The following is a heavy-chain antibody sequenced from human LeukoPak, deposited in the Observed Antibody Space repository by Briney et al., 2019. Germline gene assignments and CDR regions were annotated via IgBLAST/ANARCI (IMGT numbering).Heavy chain of an antibody. CDR2: IYTSGST. Sequence: SETLSLTCTVSGGSISSGSYYWSWIRQPAGKGLEWIGRIYTSGSTNYNPSLKSRVTISVDTSKNQFSLKLSSVTAADTAVYYCARVCSGWENYFDYWGQGTLVTVSS. D-gene: IGHD6-19*01. CDR1: GGSISSGSYY. CDR3: ARVCSGWENYFDY. V-gene: IGHV4-61*02. J-gene: IGHJ4*02.